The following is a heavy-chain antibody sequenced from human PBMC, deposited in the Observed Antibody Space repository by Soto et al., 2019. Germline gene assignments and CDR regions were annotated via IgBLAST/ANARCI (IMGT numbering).Heavy chain of an antibody. J-gene: IGHJ4*02. D-gene: IGHD5-12*01. Sequence: EVQLLESGGGLVQPGGSLRLSCAASGFTFSSYAMSWVRQAPGKGLEWVSAISGSGGSTYYADSVKGRFTISRDNSKNPVYVQMNGLRAEDTAVYYCAKDHVATVVPPLGGYLAYGGRGPLATASS. CDR3: AKDHVATVVPPLGGYLAY. V-gene: IGHV3-23*01. CDR1: GFTFSSYA. CDR2: ISGSGGST.